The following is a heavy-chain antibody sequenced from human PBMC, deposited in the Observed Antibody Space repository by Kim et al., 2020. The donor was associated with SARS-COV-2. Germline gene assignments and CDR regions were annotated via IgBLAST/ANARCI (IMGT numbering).Heavy chain of an antibody. CDR1: GFTFSSYG. CDR2: IWYDGSNK. V-gene: IGHV3-33*01. Sequence: GGSLRLSCAASGFTFSSYGMHWVRQAPGKGLEWVAVIWYDGSNKYYADSVKGRFTISRDNSKNTLYLQMNSLRAEDTAVYYCARDHGGSCRLDVWGQGTTVTVSS. J-gene: IGHJ6*02. D-gene: IGHD2-15*01. CDR3: ARDHGGSCRLDV.